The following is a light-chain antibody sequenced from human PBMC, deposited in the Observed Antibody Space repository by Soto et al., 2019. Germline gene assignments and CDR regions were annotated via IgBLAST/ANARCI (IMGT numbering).Light chain of an antibody. CDR2: DAS. CDR1: QSVNSY. J-gene: IGKJ4*01. V-gene: IGKV3-11*01. Sequence: EIVLTQSPATLSLSPGERATLSCRASQSVNSYLAWYQQKPGQAPGLLIYDASNRATGIPARFSGSGSGTAFTLTISSLEPEDLAVYYCQQRSTWPPSFGGGTKVEIK. CDR3: QQRSTWPPS.